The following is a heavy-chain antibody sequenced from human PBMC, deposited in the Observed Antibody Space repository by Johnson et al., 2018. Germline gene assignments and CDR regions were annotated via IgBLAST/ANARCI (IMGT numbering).Heavy chain of an antibody. CDR1: GFAFSTFS. Sequence: VQLVESGGGLVKPGGSLRLSCAASGFAFSTFSMNWVRQTPGKGLEWVANIKQDGSEKYYVDSVKGRFTISRDNAQDSPYLQMVSLRAEDTALYYCAREGYSGYPGLDKYYYYAMDVWGQGTTVTVSS. V-gene: IGHV3-7*01. D-gene: IGHD5-12*01. J-gene: IGHJ6*02. CDR3: AREGYSGYPGLDKYYYYAMDV. CDR2: IKQDGSEK.